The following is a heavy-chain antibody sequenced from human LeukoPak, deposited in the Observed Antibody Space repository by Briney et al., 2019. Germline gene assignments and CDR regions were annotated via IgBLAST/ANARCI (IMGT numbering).Heavy chain of an antibody. CDR1: GGSISSYY. D-gene: IGHD3-10*01. CDR2: IYYSGST. V-gene: IGHV4-59*01. Sequence: SETLSLTCIVSGGSISSYYWSWIRQPPGKGLEWIGYIYYSGSTNYNPSLKSRVTISVDTSKNQFSLKLSSVTAADTAVYYCASLGVRGVDDYWGQGTLVTVSS. J-gene: IGHJ4*02. CDR3: ASLGVRGVDDY.